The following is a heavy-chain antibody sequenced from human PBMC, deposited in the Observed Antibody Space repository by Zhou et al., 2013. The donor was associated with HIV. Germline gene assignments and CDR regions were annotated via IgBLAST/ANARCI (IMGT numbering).Heavy chain of an antibody. J-gene: IGHJ6*02. D-gene: IGHD3-22*01. V-gene: IGHV4-38-2*02. CDR1: GDSISSAYF. CDR3: ARDGYHFDNRDNALRYYGLDV. Sequence: QVQLQESGPGLVKPSETLSLTCSVSGDSISSAYFWGWIRQPPGKGLEWIGSVYHSGNTNSNPSLKSRVTMSVDTSKNHFSLNLSSVTAADTAVYFCARDGYHFDNRDNALRYYGLDVWGPGTAVIVSS. CDR2: VYHSGNT.